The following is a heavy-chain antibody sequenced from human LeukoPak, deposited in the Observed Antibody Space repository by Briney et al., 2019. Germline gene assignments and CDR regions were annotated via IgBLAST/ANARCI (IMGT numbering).Heavy chain of an antibody. D-gene: IGHD2/OR15-2a*01. CDR3: ARGGVSNSRYRTPDY. J-gene: IGHJ4*02. CDR1: GYSFTNYG. Sequence: ASVKVSCKASGYSFTNYGISWVRQAPGQGLEWMGWISTYDGNTNYVQKLQGRVTMTTDTSTSTAYMELRSLRSDDTAVYYCARGGVSNSRYRTPDYWGQGTLVAVSS. V-gene: IGHV1-18*01. CDR2: ISTYDGNT.